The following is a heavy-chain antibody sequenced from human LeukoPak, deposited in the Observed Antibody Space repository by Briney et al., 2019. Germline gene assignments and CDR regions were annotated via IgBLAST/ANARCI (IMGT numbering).Heavy chain of an antibody. CDR2: INPNSGGT. J-gene: IGHJ5*01. V-gene: IGHV1-2*02. CDR1: GYTFTGYY. Sequence: ASVTVSCKASGYTFTGYYMHWVRQAPGQGLEWMGWINPNSGGTKYAQKFQGRVTMTRDTSISTAYMELSRLRSDDTAVYYCARGVRRDGYKSRDWFDSWGQGTLVTVSS. D-gene: IGHD5-24*01. CDR3: ARGVRRDGYKSRDWFDS.